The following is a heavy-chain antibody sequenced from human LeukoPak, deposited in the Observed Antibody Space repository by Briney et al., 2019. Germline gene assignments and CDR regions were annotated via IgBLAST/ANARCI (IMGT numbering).Heavy chain of an antibody. CDR1: GGSFSGYY. CDR3: ATEPGYCTGGRCYGGWFDP. CDR2: INHSGNT. J-gene: IGHJ5*02. Sequence: SETLSLTCAVYGGSFSGYYWSWIRQAPGKGLEWIGEINHSGNTNYNPSLKSRVTISVDTSKNQFSLKLSSVTAADTAVYYCATEPGYCTGGRCYGGWFDPWGQGTLVTVSS. D-gene: IGHD2-15*01. V-gene: IGHV4-34*01.